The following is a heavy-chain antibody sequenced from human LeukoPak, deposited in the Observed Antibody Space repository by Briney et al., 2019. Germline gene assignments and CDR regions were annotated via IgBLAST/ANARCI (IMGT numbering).Heavy chain of an antibody. J-gene: IGHJ4*02. D-gene: IGHD2-2*02. Sequence: GGSLRLSCAVSGFTLSSYSMNWVRQAPGKGLEWVSSISSSSSHIYYADSVKGRYTISRDNAKNSLYLQMNSLRAEDTAVYYCANTILTGALWGQGTLVTVSS. CDR2: ISSSSSHI. CDR3: ANTILTGAL. V-gene: IGHV3-21*01. CDR1: GFTLSSYS.